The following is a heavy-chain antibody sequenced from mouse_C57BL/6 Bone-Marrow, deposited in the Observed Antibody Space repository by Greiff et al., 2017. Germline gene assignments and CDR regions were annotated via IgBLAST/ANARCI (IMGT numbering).Heavy chain of an antibody. J-gene: IGHJ3*01. CDR3: ARQGSRAWFAY. D-gene: IGHD1-1*01. Sequence: EVKLVESGGDLVKPGGSLKLSCAASGFTFSSYGMSWVRQTPDKRLEWVATLSSGGSYTYYPDSVKGRFTISRDNAKNTLYLQMSSLKSEDAAMYYCARQGSRAWFAYWGQGTLVTVSA. CDR2: LSSGGSYT. V-gene: IGHV5-6*02. CDR1: GFTFSSYG.